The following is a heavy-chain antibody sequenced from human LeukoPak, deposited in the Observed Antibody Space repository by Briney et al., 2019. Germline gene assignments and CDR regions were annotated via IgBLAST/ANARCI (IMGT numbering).Heavy chain of an antibody. CDR3: ARSGYGSRWYFFDH. Sequence: GGSLRLSCAASGFIFSTYIINWVRQAPGKGLEWVSHINSSSSSIYYADSVKGRFSISRDNAKNSLYLQMNSLRDEDTAVYYCARSGYGSRWYFFDHWGQGTLVTVSS. CDR2: INSSSSSI. V-gene: IGHV3-48*02. D-gene: IGHD6-13*01. CDR1: GFIFSTYI. J-gene: IGHJ4*02.